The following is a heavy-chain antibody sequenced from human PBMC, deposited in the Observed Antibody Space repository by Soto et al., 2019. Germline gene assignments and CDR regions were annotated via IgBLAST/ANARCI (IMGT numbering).Heavy chain of an antibody. CDR1: GFTFSSYA. J-gene: IGHJ4*02. CDR3: AKDRRYCSSTSCYGPTPFDY. V-gene: IGHV3-23*01. D-gene: IGHD2-2*01. CDR2: ISGSGGST. Sequence: EVQLLESGGGLVQPGGSLRLSCAASGFTFSSYAMSWVRQAPGKGLEWVSAISGSGGSTYYADSVKGRFTISRDNSKNTLYLQMNSLRAEDTAVYYCAKDRRYCSSTSCYGPTPFDYWGQGTLVTVSS.